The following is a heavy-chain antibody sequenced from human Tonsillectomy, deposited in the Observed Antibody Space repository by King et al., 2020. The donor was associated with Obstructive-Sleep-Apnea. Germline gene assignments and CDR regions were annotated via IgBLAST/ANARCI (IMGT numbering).Heavy chain of an antibody. CDR1: GFTFDDYA. CDR3: AKPITLVRGAMGD. D-gene: IGHD3-10*01. J-gene: IGHJ4*02. V-gene: IGHV3-9*01. Sequence: VQLVESGGGLVQPGSSLRLSCAASGFTFDDYAMHWVRQTPGKGLEWVSGISWNSGPIGYADSVKGRFTISRDNAKNSLYLQMNSLRPEDTALYYCAKPITLVRGAMGDWGQGTLVTVSS. CDR2: ISWNSGPI.